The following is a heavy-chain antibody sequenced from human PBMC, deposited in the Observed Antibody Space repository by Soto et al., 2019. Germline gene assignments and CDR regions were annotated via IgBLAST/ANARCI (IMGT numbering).Heavy chain of an antibody. CDR2: ISGSGGST. Sequence: GGSLRLSCAASGFTFSSYAMSWARQAPGKGLEWVSAISGSGGSTYYADSVKGRFTISRDNSKNTLYLQMNSLRAEDTAVYYCAKGGNGSGTTDPQYYYYYYMDVWGKGTTVTVSS. CDR3: AKGGNGSGTTDPQYYYYYYMDV. CDR1: GFTFSSYA. V-gene: IGHV3-23*01. D-gene: IGHD3-10*01. J-gene: IGHJ6*03.